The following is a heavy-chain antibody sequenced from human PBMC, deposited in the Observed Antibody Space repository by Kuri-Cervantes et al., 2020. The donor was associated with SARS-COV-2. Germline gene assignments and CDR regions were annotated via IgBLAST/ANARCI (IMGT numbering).Heavy chain of an antibody. CDR2: ISNRDSTI. V-gene: IGHV3-48*03. J-gene: IGHJ6*02. CDR3: AREGTGTTDYYGMDV. CDR1: GFTFSSYE. D-gene: IGHD1-7*01. Sequence: GESLKISCAGSGFTFSSYEVNWVRQAPGKGLEWGSYISNRDSTIYYADSVKGRFTISRDNAKNLLYLQMNSLRAEDTAIYYCAREGTGTTDYYGMDVWGQGTTVTVSS.